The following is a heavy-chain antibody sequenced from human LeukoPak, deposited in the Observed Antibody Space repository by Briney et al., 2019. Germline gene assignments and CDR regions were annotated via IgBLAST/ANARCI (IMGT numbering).Heavy chain of an antibody. D-gene: IGHD6-6*01. CDR1: GFTFSSYS. CDR2: ISSSSSYI. J-gene: IGHJ6*02. V-gene: IGHV3-21*01. Sequence: GGSLRLSCAASGFTFSSYSMNWVRQAPGKGLEWVSSISSSSSYIYYADSVKGRFTISRDNAKNSLYLQMNSLRAEDTAVYYCAREAAARPYYYYGMDVWGQGTTVTVSS. CDR3: AREAAARPYYYYGMDV.